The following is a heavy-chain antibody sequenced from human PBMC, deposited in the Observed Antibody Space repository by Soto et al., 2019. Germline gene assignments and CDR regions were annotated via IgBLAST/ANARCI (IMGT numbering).Heavy chain of an antibody. CDR2: INPDSGDT. D-gene: IGHD3-3*02. J-gene: IGHJ6*02. CDR1: GYTFTGQY. Sequence: ASVKISCKASGYTFTGQYMHWVRQAPGQGLEWMGWINPDSGDTKYAQKFQGRVTMTRDTSISTVYMELSRLKSDDTAVYYCARDRGNMVAIFHHYYGMDVWGQGTTVTVS. CDR3: ARDRGNMVAIFHHYYGMDV. V-gene: IGHV1-2*02.